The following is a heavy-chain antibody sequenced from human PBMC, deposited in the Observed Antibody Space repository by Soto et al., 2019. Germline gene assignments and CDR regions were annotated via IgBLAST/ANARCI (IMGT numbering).Heavy chain of an antibody. CDR1: GITFSDHD. CDR3: VLWVRGLINY. D-gene: IGHD3-10*01. Sequence: EVKLVESGGGLVQSGGSLRLSCATSGITFSDHDMDWVRQAPGKGLEWLGRCRSRVDNYATDYAASVKGRFTFSRDESKSSLSLQMRSLKTGDTAMYYCVLWVRGLINYWGQGTLVTVSS. J-gene: IGHJ4*02. CDR2: CRSRVDNYAT. V-gene: IGHV3-72*01.